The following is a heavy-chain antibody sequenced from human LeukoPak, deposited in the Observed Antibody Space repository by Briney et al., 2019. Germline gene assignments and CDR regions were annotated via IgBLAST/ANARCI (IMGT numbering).Heavy chain of an antibody. CDR2: MSGSGSIT. Sequence: GGSLRLSCAASGFTFSSYAMSWVRRAPGKGLEWVSGMSGSGSITYYADSVKGRFTISRDISKNTVYLQMNSLRAEDTAVYYCTKTDRTGALGRFRMRSDAFDIWGQGTMVTVSS. V-gene: IGHV3-23*01. CDR1: GFTFSSYA. D-gene: IGHD3-3*01. J-gene: IGHJ3*02. CDR3: TKTDRTGALGRFRMRSDAFDI.